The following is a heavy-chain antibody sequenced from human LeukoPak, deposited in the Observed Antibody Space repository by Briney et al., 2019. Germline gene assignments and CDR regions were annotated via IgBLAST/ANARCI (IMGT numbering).Heavy chain of an antibody. D-gene: IGHD3-22*01. V-gene: IGHV1-2*02. CDR2: VNPNSGGT. J-gene: IGHJ4*02. Sequence: ASVKVSCKASAYSFTDYYIYWVRQAPGQGLEWMGWVNPNSGGTIYVQDFQGRVTMTGDTSITTAYMELSSLRPPDTAVYYCARVTVGRSYHDRMLIDYWGQGPLVTVSS. CDR3: ARVTVGRSYHDRMLIDY. CDR1: AYSFTDYY.